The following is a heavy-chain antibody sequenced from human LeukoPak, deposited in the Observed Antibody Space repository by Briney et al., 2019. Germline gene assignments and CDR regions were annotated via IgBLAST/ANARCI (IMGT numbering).Heavy chain of an antibody. CDR2: IYYSGST. D-gene: IGHD5-24*01. Sequence: PSETLSLTCTVSGGSISSGGYYWSWIRQHPGKGLEWIGYIYYSGSTYYNPSLKGRVTISVDTSKNQFSLKLSSVTAADTAVYYCARLSRDGSETYFDYWGQGTLVTVSS. CDR3: ARLSRDGSETYFDY. CDR1: GGSISSGGYY. J-gene: IGHJ4*02. V-gene: IGHV4-31*03.